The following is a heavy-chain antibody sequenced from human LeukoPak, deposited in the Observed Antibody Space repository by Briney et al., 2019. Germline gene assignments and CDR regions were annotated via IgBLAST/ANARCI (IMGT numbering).Heavy chain of an antibody. J-gene: IGHJ3*02. Sequence: SETLSLTCTVSGGSIGSFYWSWIRQPAGKGLEWIGRIYTSGSTNYNPSLKSRVTISVDTSKNQFSLKLNSVTAADTAVYYCAKSNGYGLIDIWGQGTMVTVSS. CDR3: AKSNGYGLIDI. CDR1: GGSIGSFY. CDR2: IYTSGST. V-gene: IGHV4-4*07. D-gene: IGHD3-22*01.